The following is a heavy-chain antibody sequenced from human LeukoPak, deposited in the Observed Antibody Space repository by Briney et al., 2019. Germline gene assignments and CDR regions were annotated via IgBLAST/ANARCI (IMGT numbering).Heavy chain of an antibody. V-gene: IGHV3-23*01. CDR1: GFTFSSYA. D-gene: IGHD3-9*01. J-gene: IGHJ4*02. CDR3: AKGGRYPVDF. CDR2: ISGSGDRT. Sequence: GSLRLSCAASGFTFSSYAMSWVRQAPGKGLEWVSLISGSGDRTYYADSVKGRFTISRDNSKNTLYLQMNSLRVEDTAVYHCAKGGRYPVDFWGQGTLVTVSS.